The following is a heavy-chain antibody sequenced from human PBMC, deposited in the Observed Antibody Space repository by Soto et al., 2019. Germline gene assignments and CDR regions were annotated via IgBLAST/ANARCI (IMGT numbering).Heavy chain of an antibody. CDR2: IYYSGST. CDR1: GGSISSYY. Sequence: SETLSLTCTVSGGSISSYYWSWIRQPPGKGLEWIGYIYYSGSTNYNPSLKSRVTISVDTSKNQFSLKLSSVTAADTAVYYCARDQLLWFGEFSAYYGMDVWGQGTTVTVS. D-gene: IGHD3-10*01. CDR3: ARDQLLWFGEFSAYYGMDV. J-gene: IGHJ6*02. V-gene: IGHV4-59*01.